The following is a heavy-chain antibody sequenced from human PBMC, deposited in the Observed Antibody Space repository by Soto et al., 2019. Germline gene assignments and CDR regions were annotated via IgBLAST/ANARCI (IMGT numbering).Heavy chain of an antibody. CDR1: GGSVSSGSYY. V-gene: IGHV4-61*01. Sequence: QVQLQESGPGLVKPSETLSLTCTVSGGSVSSGSYYWSWIRQPPGKGLEWIGYIYYSGSTNYNPSLKSRVTISVETSKNQFSLKLSSVTAADTAVYYCARGWFGELESYFDYWGQGTLVTVSS. CDR3: ARGWFGELESYFDY. CDR2: IYYSGST. D-gene: IGHD3-10*01. J-gene: IGHJ4*02.